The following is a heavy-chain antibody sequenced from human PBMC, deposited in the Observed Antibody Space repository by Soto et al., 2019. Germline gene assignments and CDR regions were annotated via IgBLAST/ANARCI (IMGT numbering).Heavy chain of an antibody. Sequence: QVQLVESGGGVVQPGRSLRLSCAASGFTFSSYGMHWVRQAPGKGLEWVAGIWYDGSNKYYADSVKGRFTISRDNSKNTLYLQMNSLRAEDTAVYYCAIDHQINGYNFPPVGGTTDYWGQGTLVTVSS. J-gene: IGHJ4*02. CDR3: AIDHQINGYNFPPVGGTTDY. CDR1: GFTFSSYG. V-gene: IGHV3-33*01. D-gene: IGHD5-12*01. CDR2: IWYDGSNK.